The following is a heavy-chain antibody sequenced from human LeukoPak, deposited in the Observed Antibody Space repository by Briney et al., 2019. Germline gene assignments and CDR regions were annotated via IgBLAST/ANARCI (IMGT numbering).Heavy chain of an antibody. D-gene: IGHD6-19*01. CDR1: GFTFSSYG. CDR2: ISSSSSTI. J-gene: IGHJ4*02. Sequence: GGSLRLSCAAPGFTFSSYGMTWVRQAPGKGLEWVSYISSSSSTIYYADSVKGRFTISRDNAKNSLYLQMNSLRAEDTAGYYCAAGSGWPSFDYWGQGTLVTVSS. CDR3: AAGSGWPSFDY. V-gene: IGHV3-48*01.